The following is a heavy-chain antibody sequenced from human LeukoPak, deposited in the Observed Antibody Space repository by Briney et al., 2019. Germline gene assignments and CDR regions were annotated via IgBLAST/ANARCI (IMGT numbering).Heavy chain of an antibody. J-gene: IGHJ4*02. CDR3: ARVGDWNDLVY. CDR1: GGSISSSNFY. Sequence: SQTLSLTCTVSGGSISSSNFYWGWIRQPPGKGLEYIGSIYYSGRTYYNPSLKSRVTISVDTSKNQFSLKLSSVTAADTAVYYCARVGDWNDLVYWGQGTLVTVSS. D-gene: IGHD1-1*01. CDR2: IYYSGRT. V-gene: IGHV4-39*07.